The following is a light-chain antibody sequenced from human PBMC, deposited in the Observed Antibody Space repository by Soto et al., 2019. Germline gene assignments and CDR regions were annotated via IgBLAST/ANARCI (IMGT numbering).Light chain of an antibody. J-gene: IGLJ1*01. CDR3: TSYAGSNNFDV. V-gene: IGLV2-8*01. Sequence: QSALTQPPSASGSPGQSVAISCTGTSSDVGGYNYVSWYQHHPGKAPKLIIYDVSKRPSGVPDRFSGSKSGNTASLTVSGLQAEDEADYYCTSYAGSNNFDVFGTGTQLTVL. CDR2: DVS. CDR1: SSDVGGYNY.